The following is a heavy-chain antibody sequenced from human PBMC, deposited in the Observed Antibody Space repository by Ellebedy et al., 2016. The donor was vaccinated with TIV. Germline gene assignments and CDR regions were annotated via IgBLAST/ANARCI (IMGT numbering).Heavy chain of an antibody. CDR3: AREGSGRYHNDYGMDV. CDR1: SGSITNYF. V-gene: IGHV4-4*07. J-gene: IGHJ6*02. D-gene: IGHD3-10*01. Sequence: MPSETLSLTCTVSSGSITNYFWSWIRQPAGKGLEWIGRIYSSGITNYNPSLKSRVTMSVDTSKNQFSLNLRSVTAADTAVYYCAREGSGRYHNDYGMDVWGQGTTVTVSS. CDR2: IYSSGIT.